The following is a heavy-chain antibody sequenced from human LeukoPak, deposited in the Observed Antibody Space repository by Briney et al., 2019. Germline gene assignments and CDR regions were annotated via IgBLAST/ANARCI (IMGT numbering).Heavy chain of an antibody. D-gene: IGHD2-2*01. V-gene: IGHV1-24*01. CDR1: GYTLTELS. CDR3: ATATRVGVVVPAAIQKYYYYYGMDV. Sequence: ASVKVSCKVSGYTLTELSMHWVRQAPGKGLEWMGGFDPEDGETIFAQKFQGRVTMTEDTSTDTAYMELSSLRSEDTAVYYCATATRVGVVVPAAIQKYYYYYGMDVWGQGTTVTVSS. J-gene: IGHJ6*02. CDR2: FDPEDGET.